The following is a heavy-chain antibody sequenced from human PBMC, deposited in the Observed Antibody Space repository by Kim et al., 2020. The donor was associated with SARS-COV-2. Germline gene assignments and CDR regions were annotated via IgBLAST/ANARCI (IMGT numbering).Heavy chain of an antibody. CDR3: ARDLVTVGMDV. Sequence: TDYSASGEGRCTSSIDKSKDTLYLQVNSLRAEETAVYYCARDLVTVGMDVWGQGTTVTVSS. J-gene: IGHJ6*02. CDR2: T. D-gene: IGHD3-9*01. V-gene: IGHV3-53*01.